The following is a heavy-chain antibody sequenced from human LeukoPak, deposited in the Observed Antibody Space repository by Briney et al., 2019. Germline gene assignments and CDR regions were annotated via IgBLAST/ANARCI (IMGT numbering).Heavy chain of an antibody. J-gene: IGHJ4*02. V-gene: IGHV3-7*01. CDR1: GFTFSSYW. CDR3: ARGGGNAPRPIDY. D-gene: IGHD4-23*01. CDR2: IKQDGSEK. Sequence: PGGSLRLSCAASGFTFSSYWMGWVRQAPGKGLEWVANIKQDGSEKYYVDSVKGRFTISRDNAKNSLYLQMNSLRAEDTAVYYCARGGGNAPRPIDYWGQGTLVTVSS.